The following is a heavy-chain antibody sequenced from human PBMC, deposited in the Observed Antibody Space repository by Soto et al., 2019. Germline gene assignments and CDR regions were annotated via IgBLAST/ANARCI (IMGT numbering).Heavy chain of an antibody. CDR1: GFTFSSYA. CDR3: ARRAGYAFDI. J-gene: IGHJ3*02. V-gene: IGHV3-64*01. CDR2: ISSNGGST. Sequence: GGSLRLSCAASGFTFSSYAMHWVRQAPGKGLEYVSAISSNGGSTYYANSVKGRFTISRDNAKNTLYLQMGSLRAEEMAVYYWARRAGYAFDIWGQGTMVTVSS.